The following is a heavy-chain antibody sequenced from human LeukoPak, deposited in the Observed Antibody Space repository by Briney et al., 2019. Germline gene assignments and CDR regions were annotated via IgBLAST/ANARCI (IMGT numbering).Heavy chain of an antibody. CDR3: ARQGDDY. V-gene: IGHV3-7*01. CDR1: GFTFSNYW. Sequence: GGSLRLSCVASGFTFSNYWMSWVRQAPGKGLECVANIKEDGSEKYYVDSVKGRFTISRDDAKNSLYLQMNSLRAEDTAVYYCARQGDDYWGHGTLVTVSS. J-gene: IGHJ4*01. CDR2: IKEDGSEK. D-gene: IGHD3-16*01.